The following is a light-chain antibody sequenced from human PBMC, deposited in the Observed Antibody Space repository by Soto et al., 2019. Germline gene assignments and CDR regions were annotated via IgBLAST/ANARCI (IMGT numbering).Light chain of an antibody. CDR3: RSYTSSTTL. Sequence: QSALTQPASVSGSPGQSITISCTGTSSGVGGYNYVSWYQQHPGRAPKLMIYDVSYRPSGVSNRFSGSKSGNTASLTISGVQAEDEADYYCRSYTSSTTLFGGGTKVTVL. J-gene: IGLJ2*01. CDR1: SSGVGGYNY. V-gene: IGLV2-14*01. CDR2: DVS.